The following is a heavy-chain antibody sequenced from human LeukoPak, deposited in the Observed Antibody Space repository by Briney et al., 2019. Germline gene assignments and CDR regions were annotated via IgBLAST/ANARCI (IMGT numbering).Heavy chain of an antibody. CDR3: AILLSGYQLYAFDI. CDR2: IRYDGSNK. V-gene: IGHV3-30*02. Sequence: GXSLRLSCAASGFTFSSYGMHWVRQAPGKGLEWVAFIRYDGSNKYYADSVKGRFTISRDNSKNTLYLQMNSLRAEDTAVYYCAILLSGYQLYAFDIWGQGTMVTVSS. D-gene: IGHD5-12*01. J-gene: IGHJ3*02. CDR1: GFTFSSYG.